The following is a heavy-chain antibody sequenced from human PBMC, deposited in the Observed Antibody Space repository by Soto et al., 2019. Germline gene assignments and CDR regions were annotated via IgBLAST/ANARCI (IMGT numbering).Heavy chain of an antibody. D-gene: IGHD6-19*01. V-gene: IGHV3-30-3*01. Sequence: QVQLVESGGGVVQPGRSLRLSCAASGFTFSSYAMHWVRQAPGKGLEWVAVISYDGSNKYYADSVKGRFTISRDNSKNTLYLQMNSLRAEDTAVYYCASTRKAVAGTGVVWYFDLWGRGTLVTVSS. J-gene: IGHJ2*01. CDR1: GFTFSSYA. CDR2: ISYDGSNK. CDR3: ASTRKAVAGTGVVWYFDL.